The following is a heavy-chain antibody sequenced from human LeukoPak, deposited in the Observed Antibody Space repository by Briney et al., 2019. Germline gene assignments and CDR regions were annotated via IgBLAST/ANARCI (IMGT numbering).Heavy chain of an antibody. J-gene: IGHJ3*02. V-gene: IGHV1-69*05. Sequence: SVKVSCKASGGTFSSYAISWVRQAPGQGLEWMGGIIPIFGTANYAQKFQGRVTITTDESTSTAYMELSSLRSEDTAVYYCARWFRYLYCSGGSCLNDAFDIWGQGTMVTVSS. D-gene: IGHD2-15*01. CDR1: GGTFSSYA. CDR2: IIPIFGTA. CDR3: ARWFRYLYCSGGSCLNDAFDI.